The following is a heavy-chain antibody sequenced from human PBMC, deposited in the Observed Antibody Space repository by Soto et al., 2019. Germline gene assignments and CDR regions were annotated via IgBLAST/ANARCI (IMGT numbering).Heavy chain of an antibody. CDR1: GFMFKSYV. J-gene: IGHJ4*02. CDR3: ARWGTTGGFDL. D-gene: IGHD3-16*01. CDR2: TSYDGNNK. V-gene: IGHV3-30*19. Sequence: QLQLVEYGGGVVQPGTSLRLSCTASGFMFKSYVMHWVRQAPGKGLEWVALTSYDGNNKYYGDSVKGRFTVSRDNSKNTLHLQMDSLRPEDTALYYCARWGTTGGFDLWGQGTLVSVSS.